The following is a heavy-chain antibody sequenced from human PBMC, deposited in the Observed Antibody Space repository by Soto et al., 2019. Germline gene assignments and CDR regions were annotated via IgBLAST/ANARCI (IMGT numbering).Heavy chain of an antibody. CDR2: INAGNGNT. CDR1: GYTFTSYA. CDR3: ARVGTGIYIVGAPEYYYGMDV. V-gene: IGHV1-3*01. D-gene: IGHD1-26*01. J-gene: IGHJ6*02. Sequence: ASVKVSCKASGYTFTSYAMHWVRQAPGQRLEWMGWINAGNGNTKYSQKFQGRVTIARDTSASTAYMELSSLRSEDTAVYYCARVGTGIYIVGAPEYYYGMDVWGQGTTVIVS.